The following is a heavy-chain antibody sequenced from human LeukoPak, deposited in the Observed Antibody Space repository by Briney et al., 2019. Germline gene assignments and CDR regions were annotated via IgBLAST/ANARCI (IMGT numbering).Heavy chain of an antibody. CDR2: IYPGDSDT. J-gene: IGHJ4*02. V-gene: IGHV5-51*03. CDR1: GYSFTSYW. Sequence: PGESLKISCKGSGYSFTSYWIGWVRQMPGKGLEWMGIIYPGDSDTRYSPSFQGQVTISADKSISTAYLQWSSLKASDTAMYYCARFSIAVDEGYYFDYWGQGTLVTVSS. D-gene: IGHD6-19*01. CDR3: ARFSIAVDEGYYFDY.